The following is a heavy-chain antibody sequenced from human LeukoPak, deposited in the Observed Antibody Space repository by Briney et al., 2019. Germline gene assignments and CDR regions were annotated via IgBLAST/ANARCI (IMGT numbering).Heavy chain of an antibody. D-gene: IGHD2-15*01. Sequence: GGSLRLSCAASGFTVSSNYMSWVRQAPGKGLEWVSVIYSGGSTYYADSVKGRFTISRDNSKNTLYLQMNSLRAEDTAVYYCAICSGGSCYPIRFDYWGQGTLVTVSS. CDR3: AICSGGSCYPIRFDY. V-gene: IGHV3-53*01. CDR2: IYSGGST. J-gene: IGHJ4*02. CDR1: GFTVSSNY.